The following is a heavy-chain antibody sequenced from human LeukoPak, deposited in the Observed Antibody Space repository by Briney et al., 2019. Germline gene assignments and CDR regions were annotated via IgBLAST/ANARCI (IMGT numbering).Heavy chain of an antibody. CDR1: GFTFSSYS. Sequence: GGSLRLSCAASGFTFSSYSMNWVRQAPGKGLEWVSSISSSSSYIYYADSVKGRYYADSVKGRFTISRDNAKNSLYLQMNSLRPEDTALYYCAKVRAPLSGNSYYFDYWGQGTLVTVSS. CDR3: AKVRAPLSGNSYYFDY. V-gene: IGHV3-21*04. J-gene: IGHJ4*02. D-gene: IGHD1-26*01. CDR2: ISSSSSYI.